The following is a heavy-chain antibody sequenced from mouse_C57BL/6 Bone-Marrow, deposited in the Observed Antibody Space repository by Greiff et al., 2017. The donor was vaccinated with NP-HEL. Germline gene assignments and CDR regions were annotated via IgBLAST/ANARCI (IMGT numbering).Heavy chain of an antibody. D-gene: IGHD2-3*01. CDR2: IHPKSGST. V-gene: IGHV1-64*01. Sequence: QVQLQPGAELVKPGASVKLSCKASGYTFTRYWMPWVKPRPGQGLEWIGMIHPKSGSTNSHEKFKSKATLTVDKSSSTAYMQLSSLTSEDSAVYYCARPIYDGYYGFDYWGQGTTLTVSS. J-gene: IGHJ2*01. CDR1: GYTFTRYW. CDR3: ARPIYDGYYGFDY.